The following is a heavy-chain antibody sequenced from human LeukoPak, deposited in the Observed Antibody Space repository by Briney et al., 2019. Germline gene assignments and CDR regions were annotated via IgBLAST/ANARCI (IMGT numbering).Heavy chain of an antibody. J-gene: IGHJ4*02. Sequence: SETLSLTCTVSGYSISSGYYWSWIRQPPGKGLEWIGEINHSGSTNYNPSLKSRVTISVDTSKNQFSLKLSSVTAADTAVYYCARLGWGRPFTVTINQYYFDYWGQGTLVTVSS. V-gene: IGHV4-38-2*02. CDR2: INHSGST. CDR1: GYSISSGYY. CDR3: ARLGWGRPFTVTINQYYFDY. D-gene: IGHD4-17*01.